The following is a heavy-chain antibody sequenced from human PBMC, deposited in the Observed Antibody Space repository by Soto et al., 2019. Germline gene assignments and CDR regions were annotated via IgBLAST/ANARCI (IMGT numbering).Heavy chain of an antibody. CDR2: VNPNSGGT. CDR1: GYTFSDYY. J-gene: IGHJ4*02. Sequence: ASVKVSCKASGYTFSDYYLHWVRQAPGQGLEWMGWVNPNSGGTNYAQKFQGRVTMTRDTSISTAYMELSRLRSDDTAVYCCAREGPDTAMVTNYWGQGTLVTVSS. D-gene: IGHD5-18*01. CDR3: AREGPDTAMVTNY. V-gene: IGHV1-2*02.